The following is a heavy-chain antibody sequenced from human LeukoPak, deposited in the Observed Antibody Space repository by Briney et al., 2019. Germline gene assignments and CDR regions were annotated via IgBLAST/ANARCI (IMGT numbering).Heavy chain of an antibody. D-gene: IGHD5/OR15-5a*01. CDR1: GFTFDDYA. Sequence: GRSLRLSCVASGFTFDDYAMHWVRQPPGKGLEWVSSISWNSGIIGYSDSVKGRFTISRDNAKNSLYLQMNSLRVEDTALYNCIKGPSVSGGFHLWGQGTMVTVSS. CDR2: ISWNSGII. J-gene: IGHJ3*01. V-gene: IGHV3-9*01. CDR3: IKGPSVSGGFHL.